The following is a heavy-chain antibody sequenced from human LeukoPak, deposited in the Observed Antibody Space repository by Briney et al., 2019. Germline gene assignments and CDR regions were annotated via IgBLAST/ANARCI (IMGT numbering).Heavy chain of an antibody. Sequence: SETLSLTCTVSGGSISTFSWSWIRQFPGKGLEWIGSIYIKSTNYNPSLKSRVAISVDTSKNQFSLRLDSVTTADTAVYYCATRAVAGEYYFDYWGQGTLVTVSS. D-gene: IGHD6-19*01. CDR3: ATRAVAGEYYFDY. CDR2: IYIKST. V-gene: IGHV4-59*01. J-gene: IGHJ4*02. CDR1: GGSISTFS.